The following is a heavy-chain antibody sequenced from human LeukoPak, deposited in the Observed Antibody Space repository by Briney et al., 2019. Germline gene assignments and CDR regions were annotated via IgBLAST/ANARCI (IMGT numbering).Heavy chain of an antibody. J-gene: IGHJ6*02. Sequence: PGGSLRLSCGASGIIFNTYWMHWVRQAPGKGLVWVSRINGDGGTTIYADSVKGRFTISRDNAKNSLYLQMSNLRAEDTAVYFCARGGGLDVWGQGATVTVSS. V-gene: IGHV3-74*01. D-gene: IGHD3-16*01. CDR1: GIIFNTYW. CDR3: ARGGGLDV. CDR2: INGDGGTT.